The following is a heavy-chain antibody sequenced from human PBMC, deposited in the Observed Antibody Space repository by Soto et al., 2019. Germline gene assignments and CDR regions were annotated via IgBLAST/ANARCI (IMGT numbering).Heavy chain of an antibody. CDR2: INHSGST. CDR3: ARSVVTPNWYFDL. J-gene: IGHJ2*01. D-gene: IGHD2-21*02. CDR1: GGSLSGYY. Sequence: QVQLQQWGAGLLKPSETLSLTCAVYGGSLSGYYWSWIRQPPGKGLEWFGEINHSGSTNYNPSLKSRVTISVDTSKNQCSLKLTSVTAADTAVYYCARSVVTPNWYFDLWGRGTLVTVSS. V-gene: IGHV4-34*01.